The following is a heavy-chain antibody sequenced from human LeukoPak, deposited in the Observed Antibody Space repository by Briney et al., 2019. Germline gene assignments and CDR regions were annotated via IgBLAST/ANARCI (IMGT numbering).Heavy chain of an antibody. CDR3: ARQRSEWVPTAFDI. CDR1: GGSITTSSYY. V-gene: IGHV4-39*01. D-gene: IGHD1-26*01. CDR2: IYYSGST. J-gene: IGHJ3*02. Sequence: SETLSLTCTVSGGSITTSSYYWGWIRQPPGKGLEWIGSIYYSGSTYYNPSLKSRVAMSVDTSKNQFSLKLSSVTAADTAVYYCARQRSEWVPTAFDIWGQGTMVTVSS.